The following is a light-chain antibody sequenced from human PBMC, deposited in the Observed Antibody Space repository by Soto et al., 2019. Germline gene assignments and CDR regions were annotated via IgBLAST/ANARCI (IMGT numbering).Light chain of an antibody. Sequence: SALTQPASVSGSPGQSISISCTGTSSDVGGYNYVSWYQQHPGEAPKLMIYDVSTRPSGVSYRFSGSKSGNTASLTISGLQAEDEADYYCSSYTSSSAPFVFATGTKVTVL. J-gene: IGLJ1*01. CDR2: DVS. CDR1: SSDVGGYNY. V-gene: IGLV2-14*01. CDR3: SSYTSSSAPFV.